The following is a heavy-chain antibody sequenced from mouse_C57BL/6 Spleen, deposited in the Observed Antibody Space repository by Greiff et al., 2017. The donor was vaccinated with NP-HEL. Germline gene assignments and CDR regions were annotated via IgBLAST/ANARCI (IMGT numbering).Heavy chain of an antibody. J-gene: IGHJ2*01. CDR3: ARIDCYGSNFDY. CDR1: GFTFSDYY. Sequence: EVQLVESEGGLVQPGSSMKLSCTASGFTFSDYYMAWVRQVPEKGLEWVANINYDGSSTYYLASLKSRFIISRDNAKNILYLQMSSLKSEDTATYYCARIDCYGSNFDYWGQGTTLTVSS. V-gene: IGHV5-16*01. CDR2: INYDGSST. D-gene: IGHD1-1*01.